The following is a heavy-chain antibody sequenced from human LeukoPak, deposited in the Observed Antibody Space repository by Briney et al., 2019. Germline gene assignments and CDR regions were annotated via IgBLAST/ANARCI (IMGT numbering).Heavy chain of an antibody. CDR3: ASGMTTVPTGTH. J-gene: IGHJ4*02. Sequence: GGSLRLSCAASGFTFSSNTMNWVRQAPGKGLEWVSSISSSTIYIYYADSLKGRFTIPRDDAKNSLYLQMNSLRAEDTAVYYCASGMTTVPTGTHWGQGTLVTVSS. CDR1: GFTFSSNT. CDR2: ISSSTIYI. D-gene: IGHD4-11*01. V-gene: IGHV3-21*01.